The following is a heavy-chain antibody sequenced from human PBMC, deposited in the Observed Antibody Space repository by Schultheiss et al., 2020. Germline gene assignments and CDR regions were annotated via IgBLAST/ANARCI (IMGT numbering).Heavy chain of an antibody. J-gene: IGHJ6*02. CDR1: GFTFNDYG. V-gene: IGHV3-21*01. D-gene: IGHD1-1*01. CDR3: ANTVQPYYYGMDV. CDR2: ISSSSSYI. Sequence: GESLKISCAASGFTFNDYGIHWVRQAPGKGLEWVSSISSSSSYIYYADSVKGRFTISRDNSKNMLYLQMDSLRAEDTAVYYCANTVQPYYYGMDVWGQGTTVTVSS.